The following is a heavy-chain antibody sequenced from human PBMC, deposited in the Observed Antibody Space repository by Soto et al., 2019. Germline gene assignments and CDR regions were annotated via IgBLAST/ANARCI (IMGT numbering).Heavy chain of an antibody. CDR3: ANAWSDTALPNEY. V-gene: IGHV3-23*01. CDR1: GFTFSNYA. Sequence: PGGSLRLSCPASGFTFSNYAVSWIRQAPGKGLECVSCISGSGGSTYYTDSMEGRFTVSRDNSKNTLYLQVNSLRAEDTAVYYGANAWSDTALPNEYGGQGT. D-gene: IGHD5-18*01. J-gene: IGHJ4*03. CDR2: ISGSGGST.